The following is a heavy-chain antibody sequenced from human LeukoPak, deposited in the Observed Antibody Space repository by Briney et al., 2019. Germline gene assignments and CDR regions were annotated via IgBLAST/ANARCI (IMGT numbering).Heavy chain of an antibody. CDR1: GFSLSTYW. CDR2: IKQDGSEK. CDR3: AKSSSLRGYSYWFDY. Sequence: GGSLRLSCAASGFSLSTYWMSWVRQAPGKGLEWVANIKQDGSEKYYVDSVKGRFTISRDNSKNTLYLQMNSLRAEDTAVYYCAKSSSLRGYSYWFDYWGQGTLVTVSS. V-gene: IGHV3-7*01. J-gene: IGHJ4*02. D-gene: IGHD5-18*01.